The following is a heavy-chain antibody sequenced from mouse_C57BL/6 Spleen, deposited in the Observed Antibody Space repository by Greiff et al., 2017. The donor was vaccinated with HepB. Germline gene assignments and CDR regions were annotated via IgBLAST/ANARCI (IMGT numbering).Heavy chain of an antibody. V-gene: IGHV1-82*01. CDR3: ARSGYYLYYFDY. Sequence: QVQLQQSGPELVKPGASVKISCKASGYAFSSSWMNWVKQRPGKGLEWIGRIYPGDGDTNYNGKFKGKATLTADKSSSTAYMQLSSLTSEDSAVYFGARSGYYLYYFDYWGQGTTLTVSS. D-gene: IGHD2-3*01. CDR2: IYPGDGDT. CDR1: GYAFSSSW. J-gene: IGHJ2*01.